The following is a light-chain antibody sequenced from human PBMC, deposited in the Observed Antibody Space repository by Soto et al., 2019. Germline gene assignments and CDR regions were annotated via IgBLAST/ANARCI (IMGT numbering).Light chain of an antibody. CDR3: LQDHNYPWT. Sequence: AIQMTQSPSSLSASVGDTVTITCRASQGIRNDLGWYQQKPGKGPTLLIYTASNLESGVPSRFSGSGSGTYFILTISSLQPEDFATYYCLQDHNYPWTFGQGTKVDIK. J-gene: IGKJ1*01. V-gene: IGKV1-6*01. CDR1: QGIRND. CDR2: TAS.